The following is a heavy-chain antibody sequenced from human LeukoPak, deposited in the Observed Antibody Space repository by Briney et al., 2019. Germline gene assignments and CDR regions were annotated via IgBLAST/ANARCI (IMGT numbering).Heavy chain of an antibody. V-gene: IGHV4-34*01. CDR3: ARNVGGYYYSFDY. CDR2: INHSGST. D-gene: IGHD3-22*01. Sequence: SETLSLTCAVYGGSFSGYYWSWIRQPPGKGLEWIGEINHSGSTNYNPSLKSGVTISVDTSKNQFSLKLSSVTAADAAMYYCARNVGGYYYSFDYWGQGTLVTVSS. J-gene: IGHJ4*02. CDR1: GGSFSGYY.